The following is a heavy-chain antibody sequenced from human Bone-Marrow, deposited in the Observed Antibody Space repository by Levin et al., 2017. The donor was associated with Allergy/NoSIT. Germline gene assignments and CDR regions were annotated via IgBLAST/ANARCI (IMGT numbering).Heavy chain of an antibody. CDR1: GFTFSSYG. CDR3: AKDFDFWSGYSEGLSSWNYYGMDV. Sequence: PGGSLRLSCAASGFTFSSYGMHWVRQAPGKGLEWVAVISYDGSNKYYADSVKGRFTISRDNSKNTLYLQMNSLRAEDTAVYYCAKDFDFWSGYSEGLSSWNYYGMDVWGQGTTVTVSS. J-gene: IGHJ6*02. D-gene: IGHD3-3*01. CDR2: ISYDGSNK. V-gene: IGHV3-30*18.